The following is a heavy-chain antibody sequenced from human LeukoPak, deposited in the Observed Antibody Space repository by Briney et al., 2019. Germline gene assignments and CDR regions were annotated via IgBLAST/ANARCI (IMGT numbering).Heavy chain of an antibody. D-gene: IGHD2-21*02. V-gene: IGHV3-21*01. J-gene: IGHJ4*02. CDR2: IGSSTTYI. Sequence: GGSLRLSCAASGFTFSGYNMNWVRQAPGKGLEWVSSIGSSTTYIYYADSVKGRFTISRDNAKNSLYLQMNGLRAEDTAVYYCARSVTGDYWGQGTLVTVSS. CDR3: ARSVTGDY. CDR1: GFTFSGYN.